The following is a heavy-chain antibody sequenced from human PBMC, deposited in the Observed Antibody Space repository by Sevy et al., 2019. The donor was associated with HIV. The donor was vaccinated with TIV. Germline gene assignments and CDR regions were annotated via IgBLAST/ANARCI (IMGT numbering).Heavy chain of an antibody. Sequence: GESLKISCRGSGYSFTTYWIGWVRQMPGKGLEWMGIIYPGNSDTRYSPSFQGHVTISAYKSFSTAYLQWTSLKASDTAMYYCARHSIAAFPSHIDLWGRATLVTVSS. D-gene: IGHD6-25*01. V-gene: IGHV5-51*01. CDR3: ARHSIAAFPSHIDL. CDR2: IYPGNSDT. J-gene: IGHJ2*01. CDR1: GYSFTTYW.